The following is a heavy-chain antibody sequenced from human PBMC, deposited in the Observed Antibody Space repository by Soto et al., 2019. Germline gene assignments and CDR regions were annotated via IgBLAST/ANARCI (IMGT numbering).Heavy chain of an antibody. D-gene: IGHD6-13*01. CDR2: INPSGGST. CDR3: AREAAVGPIDN. V-gene: IGHV1-46*01. CDR1: GYSFTSYY. Sequence: QVQLVQSGAEVKKPGASVKLSCKASGYSFTSYYIHWVRQAPGQGLEWIGMINPSGGSTESAQKFQGRVTMTRDTSTSTVYLELSGLRFEDTAVYFCAREAAVGPIDNWGQGTLVTVSS. J-gene: IGHJ4*02.